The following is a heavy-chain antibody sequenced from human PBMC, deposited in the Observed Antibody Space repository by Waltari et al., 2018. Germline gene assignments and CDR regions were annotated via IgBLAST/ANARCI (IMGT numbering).Heavy chain of an antibody. CDR2: INPNSGGT. J-gene: IGHJ4*02. CDR1: GYTFTGYY. V-gene: IGHV1-2*06. CDR3: ARETVRDSSGYYEGYFDY. Sequence: QVQLVQSGAEVKKPGASVKVSCKASGYTFTGYYMHWVRQAPGPGLEWMGRINPNSGGTNYAQKFQGRVTMTRDTSISTAYMELSRLRSDDTAVYYCARETVRDSSGYYEGYFDYWGQGTLVTVSS. D-gene: IGHD3-22*01.